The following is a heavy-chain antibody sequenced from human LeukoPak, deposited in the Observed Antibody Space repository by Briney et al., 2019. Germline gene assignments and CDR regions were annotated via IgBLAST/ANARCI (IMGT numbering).Heavy chain of an antibody. D-gene: IGHD3-10*01. V-gene: IGHV4-34*01. CDR2: INHSGST. Sequence: PSETLSLTCAVYGGSFSGYYWSWIRQPPGKGLEWIGEINHSGSTNYNPSLKSRVTISVDTSKNQFSLKLSSVTAADTAVYYCARGVKRTTMVRGVMKHPFDYWGQGTLVTVSS. J-gene: IGHJ4*02. CDR1: GGSFSGYY. CDR3: ARGVKRTTMVRGVMKHPFDY.